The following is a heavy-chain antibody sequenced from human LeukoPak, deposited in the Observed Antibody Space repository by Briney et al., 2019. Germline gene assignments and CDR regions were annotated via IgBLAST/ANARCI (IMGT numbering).Heavy chain of an antibody. J-gene: IGHJ5*02. V-gene: IGHV3-11*04. CDR2: ISSSGSTI. D-gene: IGHD2-2*01. CDR3: ARDWEDIVVVPAAIAGVNWFDP. Sequence: PGGSLRLSCAASGFTFSDYYMSWIRQAPGKGREWVSYISSSGSTIYYADSVKGRFTISRDHATNSLYLQMNSLRAEDTAVYYCARDWEDIVVVPAAIAGVNWFDPWGQGTLVTVSS. CDR1: GFTFSDYY.